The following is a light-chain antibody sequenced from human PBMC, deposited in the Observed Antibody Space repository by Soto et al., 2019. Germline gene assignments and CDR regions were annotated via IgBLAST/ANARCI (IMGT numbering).Light chain of an antibody. CDR1: QSVSSSY. Sequence: VFTQPPGTLSLSPGERATLSCRASQSVSSSYLAWYQQKPGQAPRLLIFDASNRATGIPARFRGSGSGTDLTITISSLQPEDFEVYYGQQRSNWPLTFGGGTKVDIK. CDR2: DAS. CDR3: QQRSNWPLT. J-gene: IGKJ4*01. V-gene: IGKV3D-20*02.